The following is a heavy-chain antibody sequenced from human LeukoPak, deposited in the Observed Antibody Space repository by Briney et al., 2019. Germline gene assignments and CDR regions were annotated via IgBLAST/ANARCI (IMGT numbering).Heavy chain of an antibody. CDR1: GYTFTSYG. D-gene: IGHD3-22*01. V-gene: IGHV1-2*06. CDR3: ARDSSGSDSSGLGH. Sequence: GASVKVSCKASGYTFTSYGISWVRQAPGQGLEWMGRINPNSGGTNYAQKFQGRVTMTRDTSISTAYMELSRLRSDDTAVYYCARDSSGSDSSGLGHWGQGTLVTVSS. J-gene: IGHJ1*01. CDR2: INPNSGGT.